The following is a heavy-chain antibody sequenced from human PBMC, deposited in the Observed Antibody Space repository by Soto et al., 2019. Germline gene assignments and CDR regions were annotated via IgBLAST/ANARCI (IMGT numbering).Heavy chain of an antibody. J-gene: IGHJ4*02. V-gene: IGHV4-31*03. CDR1: GGSISSGAYY. CDR3: ARDSVYGGNSGVFDY. D-gene: IGHD4-17*01. Sequence: QVQLQESGPGLAKPSQTLSLTCSVSGGSISSGAYYWNWIRQHPGKGLEWIGYIYYGGSTYYNPSLQSRVTTSVDTSKNQFFLKLSSVTAADTAVYYCARDSVYGGNSGVFDYWGQGTLVTVSS. CDR2: IYYGGST.